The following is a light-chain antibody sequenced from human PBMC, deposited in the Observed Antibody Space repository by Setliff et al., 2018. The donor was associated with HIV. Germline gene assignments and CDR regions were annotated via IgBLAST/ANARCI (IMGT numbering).Light chain of an antibody. Sequence: QSVLTQPASVSGSPGQSIAISCTGTGNDVGAYNYASWYQQHPGKVPKLIIYGVTNRPSGVSDRFSGSKSGDTASLAISGLQTEDEADYYCSSSTASAPYVFGTGDQGHRP. CDR1: GNDVGAYNY. V-gene: IGLV2-14*03. CDR3: SSSTASAPYV. CDR2: GVT. J-gene: IGLJ1*01.